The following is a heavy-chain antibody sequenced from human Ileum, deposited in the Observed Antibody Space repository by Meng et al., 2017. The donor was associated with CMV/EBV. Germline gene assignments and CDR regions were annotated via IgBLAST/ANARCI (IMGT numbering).Heavy chain of an antibody. V-gene: IGHV3-7*01. Sequence: LSLTCAASGFSFSTYWMTWVRQAPGKGLEWLANIKEDGGQKNYVDSLKGRFTISRDNAKNSLYLQMNTLRADDTAVYYCVRDAGWFHFDYWGQG. CDR3: VRDAGWFHFDY. CDR2: IKEDGGQK. J-gene: IGHJ4*02. CDR1: GFSFSTYW. D-gene: IGHD2-15*01.